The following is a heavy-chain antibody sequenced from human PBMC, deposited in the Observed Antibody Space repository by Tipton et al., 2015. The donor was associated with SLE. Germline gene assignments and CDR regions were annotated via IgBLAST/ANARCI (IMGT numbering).Heavy chain of an antibody. CDR1: GGSLTSYY. CDR3: ARRDYVDNWFDP. V-gene: IGHV4-59*08. J-gene: IGHJ5*02. CDR2: FSYRGGT. Sequence: TLSLTCSVSGGSLTSYYWNWIRQPPGEGLEWIGYFSYRGGTNYNPSLESRVAISIDTSKNEISLQLSSVTAADTAIYYCARRDYVDNWFDPWGQGTLVIVSS. D-gene: IGHD4-17*01.